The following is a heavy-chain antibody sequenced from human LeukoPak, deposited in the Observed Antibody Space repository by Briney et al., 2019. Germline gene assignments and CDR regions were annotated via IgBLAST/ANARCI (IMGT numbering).Heavy chain of an antibody. Sequence: GGSLRLSCAASGFTFSSYAMHWVRQAPGKGLEWVAVISYDGSNKYYADSVKGRFTISRDNSKNTLYLQMNSLRAEDTAVYYCARDGVYWYSYGLWYMDVWGKGTTVTVSS. CDR3: ARDGVYWYSYGLWYMDV. CDR1: GFTFSSYA. CDR2: ISYDGSNK. J-gene: IGHJ6*03. D-gene: IGHD5-18*01. V-gene: IGHV3-30-3*01.